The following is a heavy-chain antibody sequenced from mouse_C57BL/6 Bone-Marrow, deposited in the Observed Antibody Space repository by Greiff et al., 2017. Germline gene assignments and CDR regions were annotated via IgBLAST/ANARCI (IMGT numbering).Heavy chain of an antibody. J-gene: IGHJ4*01. CDR1: GDSITSGY. Sequence: EVKLVESGPSLVKPSQTLSLTYSVTGDSITSGYWNWIRKFPGNKLEYMGYISYRSNTYYNPSLKSRISITRDTSKNQYYLHLNSVTTEDTATYYCARDLAMDYWGQGTSVTVSS. CDR3: ARDLAMDY. V-gene: IGHV3-8*02. CDR2: ISYRSNT.